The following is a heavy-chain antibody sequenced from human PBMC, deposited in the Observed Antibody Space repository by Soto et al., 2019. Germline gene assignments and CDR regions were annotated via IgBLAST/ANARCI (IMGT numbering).Heavy chain of an antibody. CDR3: VRVCHLTIGSTAKDAFDI. CDR2: TRNKANSYTT. Sequence: EVQLVESGGGLVQPGGSLRLSCAASGFTSSDHYMDWVRQAPGEGPEWVGRTRNKANSYTTEYAASVNGRFTISRDDSKNSLYLQMNSLKTEDTAVYYCVRVCHLTIGSTAKDAFDIWGQGTMVTVSS. V-gene: IGHV3-72*01. CDR1: GFTSSDHY. D-gene: IGHD2-2*01. J-gene: IGHJ3*02.